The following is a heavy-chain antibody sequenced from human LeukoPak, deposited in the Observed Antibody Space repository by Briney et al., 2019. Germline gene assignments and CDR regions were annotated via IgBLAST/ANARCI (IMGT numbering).Heavy chain of an antibody. CDR2: ISVSGDWT. CDR3: ARAATVTSPFDY. D-gene: IGHD4-17*01. V-gene: IGHV3-23*01. Sequence: GGSLRLSCEASGFTFSSYYMIWVRQAPGKGLEWVSVISVSGDWTYYADSVKGRFTISRDNAKNSLYLQMTSLRDDDTAVYYCARAATVTSPFDYWGQGTLITVSS. CDR1: GFTFSSYY. J-gene: IGHJ4*02.